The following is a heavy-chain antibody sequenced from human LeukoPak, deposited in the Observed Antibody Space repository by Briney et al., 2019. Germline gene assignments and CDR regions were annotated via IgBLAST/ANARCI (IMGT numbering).Heavy chain of an antibody. J-gene: IGHJ6*03. CDR3: ARGDIWFGELRYYYYMDA. CDR1: GGSFSGYY. CDR2: INHSGST. V-gene: IGHV4-34*01. Sequence: SETLSLTCAVYGGSFSGYYWSWIRQPPGKGLEWIGEINHSGSTNYNPSLKSRVTISVDTSKNQFSLKLSSVTAADTAVYYCARGDIWFGELRYYYYMDAWGKGTTVTVSS. D-gene: IGHD3-10*01.